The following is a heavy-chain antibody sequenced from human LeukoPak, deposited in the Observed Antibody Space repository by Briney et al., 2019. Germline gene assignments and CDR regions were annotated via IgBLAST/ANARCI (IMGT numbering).Heavy chain of an antibody. V-gene: IGHV3-48*03. CDR3: GRAGPVTKDHFIDV. J-gene: IGHJ6*03. D-gene: IGHD2-2*01. CDR2: ISSSGNSI. Sequence: PGGSLRLSCVASGFIFSSYEMNWVRQTPGKGLEWLAHISSSGNSIYYADSVRGRFTISRDNAKNSLFLQMNSLSAEDTAVYYCGRAGPVTKDHFIDVWGKGTTVTVSS. CDR1: GFIFSSYE.